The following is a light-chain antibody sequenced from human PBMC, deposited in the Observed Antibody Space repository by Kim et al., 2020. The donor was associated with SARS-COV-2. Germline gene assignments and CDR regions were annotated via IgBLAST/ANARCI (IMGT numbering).Light chain of an antibody. J-gene: IGKJ5*01. CDR1: QNVGTK. Sequence: EIVMTQSPATLSVPPGERAALPCKSSQNVGTKLAWYQQKPGQAPRLLIYDASTRASGIPDRFFGSGSGTEFTLIIGRLQSEDFALYYCQQYHNWPPITFGQGTRLEIK. CDR3: QQYHNWPPIT. CDR2: DAS. V-gene: IGKV3-15*01.